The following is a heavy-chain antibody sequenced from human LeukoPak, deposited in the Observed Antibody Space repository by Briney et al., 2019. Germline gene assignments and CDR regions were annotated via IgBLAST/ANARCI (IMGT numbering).Heavy chain of an antibody. J-gene: IGHJ6*03. CDR2: INPNSGGT. Sequence: GASVKVSCKASGYTFTGNYMHWVRQAPGQGLEWMGWINPNSGGTNYAQKFQGRVTMTRDTSISTAYMELSRLRSDDTAVYYCARDGLPGIASDYYYYYYMDVWGKGTTVTISS. CDR1: GYTFTGNY. CDR3: ARDGLPGIASDYYYYYYMDV. V-gene: IGHV1-2*02. D-gene: IGHD6-13*01.